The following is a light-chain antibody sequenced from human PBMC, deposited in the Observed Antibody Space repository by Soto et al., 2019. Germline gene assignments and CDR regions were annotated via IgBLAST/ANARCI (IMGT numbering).Light chain of an antibody. V-gene: IGKV3-20*01. CDR2: GAS. J-gene: IGKJ1*01. CDR3: QQYGSSPRT. CDR1: QSVSSNY. Sequence: IVLTQSPGTLSLSPGERATLSCRASQSVSSNYLAWYQQKPGQAPRLLIYGASGRATGIPDRFSGSGSGTDFTLTISRLEPEDFAVYYCQQYGSSPRTFGQGTQVDIK.